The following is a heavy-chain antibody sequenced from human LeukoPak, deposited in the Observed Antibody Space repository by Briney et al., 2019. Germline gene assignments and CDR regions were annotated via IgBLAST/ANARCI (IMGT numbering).Heavy chain of an antibody. V-gene: IGHV5-10-1*01. J-gene: IGHJ6*04. Sequence: GESLKISCKGSGYSFTSYWISWVRQMPGKGLEWMGRIDPSDSYTNYSPSFQGHVTISADKSISTAYLQWSSLKASDTAMYYCARRTVQGRYYYGMDVWGRGTTVTVSS. CDR1: GYSFTSYW. CDR2: IDPSDSYT. D-gene: IGHD3-10*01. CDR3: ARRTVQGRYYYGMDV.